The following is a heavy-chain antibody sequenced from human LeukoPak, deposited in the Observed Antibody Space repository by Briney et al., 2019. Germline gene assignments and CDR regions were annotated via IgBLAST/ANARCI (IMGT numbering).Heavy chain of an antibody. D-gene: IGHD3-10*01. CDR1: GGSISSSSYY. CDR3: ASLGHAGELIY. J-gene: IGHJ4*02. V-gene: IGHV4-39*01. CDR2: IYYSGST. Sequence: SETLSLTCTVSGGSISSSSYYWGWIRQPPGKGLEWIGSIYYSGSTYYNPSLKSRVTISVDTSKNQFSLKLSSVTAADTAVYYCASLGHAGELIYWGQGTLVTVSS.